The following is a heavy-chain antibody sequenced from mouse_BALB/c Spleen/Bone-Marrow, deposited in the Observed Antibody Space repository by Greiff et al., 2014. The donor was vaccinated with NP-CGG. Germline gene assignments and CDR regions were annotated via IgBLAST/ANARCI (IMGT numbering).Heavy chain of an antibody. J-gene: IGHJ3*01. CDR1: GFNIKDTY. CDR2: IDPANGNT. V-gene: IGHV14-3*02. Sequence: VQLQQSGAELVKPGASVKLSCTTSGFNIKDTYIHWVKQRPEQDLEWIGRIDPANGNTKYDPEFQGKATITADTSSNTAYLHLSSLTSEDTAVYSCAHDAPFAYWGQGTLVTVSA. D-gene: IGHD2-3*01. CDR3: AHDAPFAY.